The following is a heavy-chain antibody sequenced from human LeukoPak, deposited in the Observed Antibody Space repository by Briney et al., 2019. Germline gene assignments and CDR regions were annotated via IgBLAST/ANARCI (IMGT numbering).Heavy chain of an antibody. J-gene: IGHJ3*02. CDR3: ARDSDEYCGGDCYLNAFDI. V-gene: IGHV1-46*01. D-gene: IGHD2-21*02. CDR1: GYTFTSYY. CDR2: VNPSGGST. Sequence: ASVKVSCKASGYTFTSYYMHWVRQAPGQGLEWMGIVNPSGGSTSYAQKFQGRVTMTRDTSTSTVYMELSRLRSDDTAVYYCARDSDEYCGGDCYLNAFDIWGQGTMVTVSS.